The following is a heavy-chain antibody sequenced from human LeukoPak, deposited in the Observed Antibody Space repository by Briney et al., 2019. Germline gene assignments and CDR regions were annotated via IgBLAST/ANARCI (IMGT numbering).Heavy chain of an antibody. CDR1: GFTFSSYA. D-gene: IGHD3-3*01. Sequence: GGSLRLSCAASGFTFSSYAMSWVRQAPGKGLEWVSAISGSGGSTYYADSVKGRFTISRDNSKNTLYLQMNSLRAEDTAAYYCAKGLSYDFWSGYYRYFDYWGQGTLVTVSS. CDR3: AKGLSYDFWSGYYRYFDY. V-gene: IGHV3-23*01. J-gene: IGHJ4*02. CDR2: ISGSGGST.